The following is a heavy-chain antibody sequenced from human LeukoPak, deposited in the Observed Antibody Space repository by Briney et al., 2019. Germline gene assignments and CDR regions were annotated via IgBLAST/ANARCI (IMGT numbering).Heavy chain of an antibody. V-gene: IGHV3-72*01. CDR1: GFTFSDHY. CDR3: AVGVLSGGHEWAFYI. D-gene: IGHD5-12*01. Sequence: GGSLRLSCAASGFTFSDHYMDWVRQAPGKGLEWVGRTRNKANSYTTEYAASVKGRFTISRDDSKNSLYLQMNSLKTEDTAVYYCAVGVLSGGHEWAFYIWGQGTMVTVSS. J-gene: IGHJ3*02. CDR2: TRNKANSYTT.